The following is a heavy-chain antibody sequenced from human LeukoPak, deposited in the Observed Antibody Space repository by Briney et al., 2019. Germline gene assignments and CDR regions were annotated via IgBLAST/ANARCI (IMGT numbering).Heavy chain of an antibody. Sequence: PGGSLRLSCAASGFTFSSYWMSWVRQAPGKGLEWVANIKQDGSEKYYVDSVKGRFTISRDNAKNSLYLQMNSLRAEDTAVYYCASGVYCSSTSCYLVDYYYMDVWGKGTTVTVSS. CDR1: GFTFSSYW. CDR2: IKQDGSEK. D-gene: IGHD2-2*01. CDR3: ASGVYCSSTSCYLVDYYYMDV. J-gene: IGHJ6*03. V-gene: IGHV3-7*01.